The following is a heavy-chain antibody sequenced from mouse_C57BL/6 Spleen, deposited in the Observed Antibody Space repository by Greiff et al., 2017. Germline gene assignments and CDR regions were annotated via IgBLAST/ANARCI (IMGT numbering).Heavy chain of an antibody. V-gene: IGHV1-22*01. CDR3: ARWYYGSSQGFAY. Sequence: VQLQQSGPELVKPGASVKMSCKASGYTFTDYNMHWVKQSHGKSLEWIGYINPNNGGTSYNQKFKGKATLTVNKSSSTAYMELRSLTSEDSAVYYCARWYYGSSQGFAYWGQGTRVTVSA. CDR2: INPNNGGT. D-gene: IGHD1-1*01. CDR1: GYTFTDYN. J-gene: IGHJ3*01.